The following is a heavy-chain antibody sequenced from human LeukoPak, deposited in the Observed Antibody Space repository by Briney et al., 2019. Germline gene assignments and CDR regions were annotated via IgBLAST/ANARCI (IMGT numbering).Heavy chain of an antibody. V-gene: IGHV3-23*01. CDR1: GFSFSSYA. CDR3: ARDRGYSYVYSFDY. J-gene: IGHJ4*02. D-gene: IGHD5-18*01. Sequence: GGSLRLPCAASGFSFSSYAMSWVRQAPGKGLEWVSAISGGGGSTYYADSVKGRFTISRNNSKNTLYLQMNSLRAEDTAVYYCARDRGYSYVYSFDYWGQGTLVTVSS. CDR2: ISGGGGST.